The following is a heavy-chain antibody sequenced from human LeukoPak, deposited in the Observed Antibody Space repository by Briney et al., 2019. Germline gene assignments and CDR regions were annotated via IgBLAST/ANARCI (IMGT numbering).Heavy chain of an antibody. D-gene: IGHD6-13*01. CDR2: ISRGDDT. CDR1: GFSVSTNY. CDR3: ARDEWGAAVHI. V-gene: IGHV3-53*01. J-gene: IGHJ4*02. Sequence: GGSLRLSCAGSGFSVSTNYMNWVRQAPGKGLEWVSQISRGDDTYYADSVKGRFTISRDIFKNMLYLQMNSLRTEDTAAYYCARDEWGAAVHIWGQGTLVTVSS.